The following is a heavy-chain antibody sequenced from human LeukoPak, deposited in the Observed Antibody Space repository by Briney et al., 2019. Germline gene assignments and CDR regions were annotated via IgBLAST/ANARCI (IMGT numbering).Heavy chain of an antibody. V-gene: IGHV4-59*08. Sequence: SETLSLTCTVSGGSISSYYWSWIRQPPGKGLEWIGYIYYSGSTNYNPSLKSRVTISVDTSKNQFSLKLSSVTAADTAVYYCARGRVYCSSTSCYGGAFDIWGQGTMVTVSS. CDR3: ARGRVYCSSTSCYGGAFDI. CDR1: GGSISSYY. J-gene: IGHJ3*02. CDR2: IYYSGST. D-gene: IGHD2-2*01.